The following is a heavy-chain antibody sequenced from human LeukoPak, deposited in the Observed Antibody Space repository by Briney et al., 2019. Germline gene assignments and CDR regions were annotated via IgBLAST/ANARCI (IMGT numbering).Heavy chain of an antibody. J-gene: IGHJ4*02. CDR3: AKGRARIPGYSSGWYTFDY. V-gene: IGHV3-23*01. CDR2: ISGSGGST. CDR1: GFTFSSYA. Sequence: GGSLRLSCAASGFTFSSYAMSWVRQAPGQGPGWVSAISGSGGSTYYADSVKGRFTISRDSSKNTLYLQMNSLRAEDTAVYYCAKGRARIPGYSSGWYTFDYWGQGTLVTVSS. D-gene: IGHD6-19*01.